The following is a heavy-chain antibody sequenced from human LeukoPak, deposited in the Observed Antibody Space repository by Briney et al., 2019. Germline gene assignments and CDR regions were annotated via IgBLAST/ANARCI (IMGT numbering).Heavy chain of an antibody. CDR1: GFTFSSYE. Sequence: GGSLRLSCAASGFTFSSYEMNWVRQAPGKELEWVSYISSSGTTIYYADSVKGRFTISRDNAKNSLYLQMNSLRAEDTAVYYCARPDGDYYYGSGSYFHYWGQGTLVTVSS. CDR2: ISSSGTTI. V-gene: IGHV3-48*03. CDR3: ARPDGDYYYGSGSYFHY. D-gene: IGHD3-10*01. J-gene: IGHJ4*02.